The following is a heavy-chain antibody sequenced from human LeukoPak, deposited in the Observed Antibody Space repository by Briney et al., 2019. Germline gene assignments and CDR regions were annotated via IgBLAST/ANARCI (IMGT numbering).Heavy chain of an antibody. J-gene: IGHJ4*02. CDR1: GGSISSSSYY. CDR2: IYYSGST. CDR3: ARVSYSSSWYLGY. V-gene: IGHV4-39*07. D-gene: IGHD6-13*01. Sequence: PSETLSLTCTVSGGSISSSSYYWGWIRQPPGKGLEWIGSIYYSGSTYYNPSLKSRVTISVDTSKNQFSLKLSSVTAADTAVYYCARVSYSSSWYLGYWGQGTLVTVSS.